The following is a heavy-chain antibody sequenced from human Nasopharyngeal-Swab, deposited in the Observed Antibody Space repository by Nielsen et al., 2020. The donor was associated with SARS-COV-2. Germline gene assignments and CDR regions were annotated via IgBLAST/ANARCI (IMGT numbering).Heavy chain of an antibody. CDR3: ARHPTVTTDYYYYYYMDV. Sequence: WVRQAPGQRLEWMGWINAGNGNTKYSQKFQGRVTITRDTSASTAYMELSSLRSEDTAVYYCARHPTVTTDYYYYYYMDVWGKGTTVTVSS. D-gene: IGHD4-17*01. CDR2: INAGNGNT. V-gene: IGHV1-3*01. J-gene: IGHJ6*03.